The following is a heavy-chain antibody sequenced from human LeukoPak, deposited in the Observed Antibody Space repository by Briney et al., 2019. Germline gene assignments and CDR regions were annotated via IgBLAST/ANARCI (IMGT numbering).Heavy chain of an antibody. CDR3: ATRAPPYYYYGMDV. D-gene: IGHD1-26*01. CDR1: GYTLTELS. CDR2: FDPEDGET. V-gene: IGHV1-24*01. J-gene: IGHJ6*04. Sequence: GASVTVSCTVSGYTLTELSMHWVRQAPGKGLEWMGGFDPEDGETIYAQTFQGRVTMTEDTSTDTAYTELSSLRSEDTAVYYCATRAPPYYYYGMDVWGKGTTVTVSS.